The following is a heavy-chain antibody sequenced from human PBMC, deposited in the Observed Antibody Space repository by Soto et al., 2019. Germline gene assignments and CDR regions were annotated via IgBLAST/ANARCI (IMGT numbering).Heavy chain of an antibody. D-gene: IGHD3-16*01. Sequence: QVQLVESGGGVVQPGMSLRLSCAASGFTFSSYGMHWVRQAPGKGLEWVALIWYDGSNKYYADSVKGRFTISRDNSRDTLYLQMNSLRADDTAVYYCASGGDYFDYWGQGTLVTVSS. CDR2: IWYDGSNK. V-gene: IGHV3-33*01. CDR3: ASGGDYFDY. CDR1: GFTFSSYG. J-gene: IGHJ4*02.